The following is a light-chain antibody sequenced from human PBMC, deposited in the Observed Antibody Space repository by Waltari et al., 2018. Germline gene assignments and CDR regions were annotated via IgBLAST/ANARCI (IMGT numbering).Light chain of an antibody. CDR3: QQYNSYPWT. Sequence: DIQMTQSPSTLSASVGDRVTITCRASQSITSWLAWYQQKPGKAPKLPIYEASSLESGVPSRFSGSASETEFTLTITSLQPDDFATYYCQQYNSYPWTFGQGTKVEI. CDR1: QSITSW. J-gene: IGKJ1*01. CDR2: EAS. V-gene: IGKV1-5*03.